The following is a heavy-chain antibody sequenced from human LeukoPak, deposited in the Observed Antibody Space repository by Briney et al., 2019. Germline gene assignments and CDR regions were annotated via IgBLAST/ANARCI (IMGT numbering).Heavy chain of an antibody. V-gene: IGHV3-33*03. J-gene: IGHJ4*02. D-gene: IGHD5-12*01. CDR1: GFTFSSYG. CDR3: AKGGNSGYDYFDY. Sequence: PGGSLRLSCAASGFTFSSYGMHWVRQAPGKGVEWVAVIWYDGSNKYYADPVKGRFTISRDNSKNTLYLQMKSLRAEDTAVYYCAKGGNSGYDYFDYWGQGTLVTVPS. CDR2: IWYDGSNK.